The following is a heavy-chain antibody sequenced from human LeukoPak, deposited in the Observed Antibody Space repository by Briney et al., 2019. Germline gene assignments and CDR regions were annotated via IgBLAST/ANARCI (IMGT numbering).Heavy chain of an antibody. J-gene: IGHJ3*02. V-gene: IGHV4-31*03. Sequence: PSQTLSLTRTVSGGSISSGGYYWSWIRQHPGKGLEWIGYIYYSGSTYYNLSLKSRVTISVDTSKNQFSLKLSSVTAADTAVYYCARVHCSSTSCYYDAFDIWGQGTMVTVSS. CDR1: GGSISSGGYY. CDR2: IYYSGST. D-gene: IGHD2-2*01. CDR3: ARVHCSSTSCYYDAFDI.